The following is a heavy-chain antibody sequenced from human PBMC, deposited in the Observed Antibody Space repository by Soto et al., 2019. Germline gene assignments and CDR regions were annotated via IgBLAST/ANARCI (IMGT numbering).Heavy chain of an antibody. CDR2: IYHSGST. J-gene: IGHJ4*02. V-gene: IGHV4-30-2*01. CDR3: ARGQVVAAQH. D-gene: IGHD2-15*01. Sequence: PSETLSLTCAVSGGSISSGGYSWSWIRQPPGKDMKWIGYIYHSGSTYYNTSLKNRVTISVDRSKNQLSLKLSSVTAADTAVYYCARGQVVAAQHWGQGTLVTVSS. CDR1: GGSISSGGYS.